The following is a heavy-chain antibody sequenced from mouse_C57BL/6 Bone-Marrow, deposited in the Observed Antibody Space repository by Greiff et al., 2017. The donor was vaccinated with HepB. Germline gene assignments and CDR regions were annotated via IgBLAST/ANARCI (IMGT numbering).Heavy chain of an antibody. J-gene: IGHJ2*01. CDR2: ISDGGSYT. V-gene: IGHV5-4*01. D-gene: IGHD6-1*01. CDR3: ARDRPLRGYFDY. Sequence: SGGGLVKPGGSLKLSCAASGFTFSSYAMSWVRQTPEKRLEWVATISDGGSYTYYPDNVKGRFTISRDNAKNNLYLQMSHLKSEDTAMYYCARDRPLRGYFDYWGQGTTLTVSS. CDR1: GFTFSSYA.